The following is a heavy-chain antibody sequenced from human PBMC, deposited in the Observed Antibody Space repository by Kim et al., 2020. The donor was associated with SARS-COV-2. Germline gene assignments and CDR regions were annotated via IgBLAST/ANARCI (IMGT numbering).Heavy chain of an antibody. V-gene: IGHV4-39*01. J-gene: IGHJ5*02. Sequence: YNTSLKSRVTISVDTSKNPFSLKLRSVTAADTAVYYCARSSGLGIHWFDPWGQGTLVTVSS. D-gene: IGHD7-27*01. CDR3: ARSSGLGIHWFDP.